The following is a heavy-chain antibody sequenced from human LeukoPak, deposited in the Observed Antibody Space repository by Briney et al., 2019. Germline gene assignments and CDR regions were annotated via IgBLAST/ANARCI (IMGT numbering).Heavy chain of an antibody. CDR2: IYSGGST. CDR3: ARSQSGRYYYGMDV. Sequence: GGSLRLSCAASRFTVSSNYMSWVRQAPGKGLEWVSVIYSGGSTYYADSVKGRFTISRDNSKNTLYLQMHSLRAEDTAVYYCARSQSGRYYYGMDVWGQGTTVTVS. D-gene: IGHD1-14*01. V-gene: IGHV3-53*01. J-gene: IGHJ6*02. CDR1: RFTVSSNY.